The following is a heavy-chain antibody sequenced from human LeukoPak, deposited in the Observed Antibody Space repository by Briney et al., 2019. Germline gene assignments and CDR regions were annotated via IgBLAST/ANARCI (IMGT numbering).Heavy chain of an antibody. CDR3: VKSIDRTKAAAWGYYFDR. CDR1: GFNFYEFA. V-gene: IGHV3-9*01. D-gene: IGHD3-22*01. Sequence: PGRSLRLSCAPSGFNFYEFAMHWVPHAPGKGLEWVSGICYNTGVIDYADSVKGRFTISRDNAKNSLYLQMNSLRTEDTAVYYCVKSIDRTKAAAWGYYFDRWGQGTLVTVSS. CDR2: ICYNTGVI. J-gene: IGHJ5*02.